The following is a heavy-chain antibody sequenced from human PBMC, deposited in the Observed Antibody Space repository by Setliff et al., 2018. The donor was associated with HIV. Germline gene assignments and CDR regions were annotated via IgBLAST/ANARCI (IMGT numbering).Heavy chain of an antibody. CDR2: IYYNGNT. CDR3: ARRGGGDAMAFDI. J-gene: IGHJ3*02. V-gene: IGHV4-59*01. D-gene: IGHD3-16*01. Sequence: TSETLSLTCTVSGGSITGYFWNWIRQSPGKGLEWIGYIYYNGNTNYNPTPNSRGTISVDTSKNQFSLKLTSVTAADTAVYYCARRGGGDAMAFDIWGQGTMVT. CDR1: GGSITGYF.